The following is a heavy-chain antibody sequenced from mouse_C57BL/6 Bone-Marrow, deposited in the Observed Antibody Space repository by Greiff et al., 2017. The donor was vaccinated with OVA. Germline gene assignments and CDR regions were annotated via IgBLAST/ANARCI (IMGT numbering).Heavy chain of an antibody. J-gene: IGHJ2*01. CDR3: ARRDWENFDY. V-gene: IGHV1-59*01. CDR1: GYTFTSYW. Sequence: VQLQQPGAELVRPGTSVKLSCKASGYTFTSYWMHWVKQRPGQGLEWIGVIDPSDSYTNYNQKFKGKATLTVDTSSSTAYMQLSSLTSEDSAVYYCARRDWENFDYWGQGTTLTVSS. D-gene: IGHD4-1*01. CDR2: IDPSDSYT.